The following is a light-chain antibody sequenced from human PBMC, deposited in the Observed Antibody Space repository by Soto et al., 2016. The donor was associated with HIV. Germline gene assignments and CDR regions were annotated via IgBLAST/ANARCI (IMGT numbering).Light chain of an antibody. CDR3: QAWDSTIPSYV. V-gene: IGLV3-1*01. J-gene: IGLJ1*01. CDR2: QDN. CDR1: IGGVN. Sequence: SYELTQPPSVSVSPRTDSQRHLLWRSIGGVNMLAGINRSQASPLVLVIYQDNKRPSGIPERFSGSNSGNTATLTISGTQAMDEADYYCQAWDSTIPSYVFGTGTKLTVL.